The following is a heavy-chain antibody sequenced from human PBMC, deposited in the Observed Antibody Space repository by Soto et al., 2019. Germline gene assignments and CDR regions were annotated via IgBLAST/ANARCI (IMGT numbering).Heavy chain of an antibody. J-gene: IGHJ4*02. CDR1: GGTFSSYA. Sequence: QVQLVQSGAEVKKPGSSVKVSCKASGGTFSSYAISWVRQAPGQGLEWMGGIIPIFGTANYAQKFQGRVTITADESTSTAYMERSSLGSEDTGVDYCARESRYCSGGSCYFLPVIDYWGQGTLVTVSS. D-gene: IGHD2-15*01. CDR3: ARESRYCSGGSCYFLPVIDY. V-gene: IGHV1-69*12. CDR2: IIPIFGTA.